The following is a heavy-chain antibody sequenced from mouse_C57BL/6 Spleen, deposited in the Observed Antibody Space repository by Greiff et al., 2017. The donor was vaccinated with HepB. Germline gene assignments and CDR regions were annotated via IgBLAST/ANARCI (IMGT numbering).Heavy chain of an antibody. CDR2: IYPGDGDT. Sequence: VQLQQSGPELVKPGASVKISCKASGYAFSSSWMNWVKQRPGKGLEWIGRIYPGDGDTNYNGKFKGKATLTADKSSSTAYMQLSSLTSEDSAVYFCARSDGNPWYLDVWGRGTTVTVSS. V-gene: IGHV1-82*01. D-gene: IGHD1-1*01. CDR3: ARSDGNPWYLDV. CDR1: GYAFSSSW. J-gene: IGHJ1*03.